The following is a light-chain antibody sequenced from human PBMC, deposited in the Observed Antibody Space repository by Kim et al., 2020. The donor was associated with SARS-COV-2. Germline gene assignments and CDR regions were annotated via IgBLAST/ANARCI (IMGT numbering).Light chain of an antibody. CDR3: GTCDSSLSAWV. V-gene: IGLV1-51*01. CDR2: DNN. J-gene: IGLJ3*02. Sequence: GQKVTISCSGSSSNIWNNSVSWYQQLPGTAPKLLIYDNNKRPSGIPDRFSGSASGTSATLGITGLQTGDEADYYCGTCDSSLSAWVFGGGTKLTVL. CDR1: SSNIWNNS.